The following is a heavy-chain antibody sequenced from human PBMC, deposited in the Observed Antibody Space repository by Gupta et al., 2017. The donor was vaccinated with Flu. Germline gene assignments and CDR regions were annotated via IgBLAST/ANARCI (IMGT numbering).Heavy chain of an antibody. CDR1: GGSFSGYY. CDR3: AWIWSRKGDY. J-gene: IGHJ4*02. D-gene: IGHD2-2*03. V-gene: IGHV4-34*01. CDR2: INHSGST. Sequence: QVQLQQWGAGLLKPSETLSLTCAVYGGSFSGYYWSWIRQPPGKGLEWIGEINHSGSTNYNPSLKSRVTISVDTSKNQFSLKLSSVTAADTAVYYCAWIWSRKGDYWGQGTLVTVSS.